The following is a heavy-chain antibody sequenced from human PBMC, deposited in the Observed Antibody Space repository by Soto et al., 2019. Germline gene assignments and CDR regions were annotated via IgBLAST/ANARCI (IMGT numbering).Heavy chain of an antibody. CDR3: ARAAPYDYIWGSYRYSNWFDP. CDR1: GGSFSGYY. Sequence: SETLSLTCAVYGGSFSGYYWSWIRQPPGKGLEWIGEINHSGSTNYNPSLKSRVTISVDTSKNQFSLKLSSVTAADTAVYYCARAAPYDYIWGSYRYSNWFDPWGQGTLVTVSS. V-gene: IGHV4-34*01. J-gene: IGHJ5*02. D-gene: IGHD3-16*02. CDR2: INHSGST.